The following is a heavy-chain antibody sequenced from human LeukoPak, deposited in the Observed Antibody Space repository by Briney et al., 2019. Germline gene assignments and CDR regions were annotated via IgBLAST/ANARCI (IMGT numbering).Heavy chain of an antibody. J-gene: IGHJ5*02. CDR3: AKDFSGSYVKNNWFDP. V-gene: IGHV3-23*01. D-gene: IGHD3-10*01. Sequence: PGGSLRLSCAASGFTFSSYGMSWVRQAPGKGLEWVSSISGSGGSTYYADSVKGRFTISRDNSKNTLYLQMNSLRAEDTAVYYCAKDFSGSYVKNNWFDPWGQGTLVTVSS. CDR2: ISGSGGST. CDR1: GFTFSSYG.